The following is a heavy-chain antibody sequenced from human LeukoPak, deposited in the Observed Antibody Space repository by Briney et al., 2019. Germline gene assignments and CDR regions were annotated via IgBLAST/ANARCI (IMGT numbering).Heavy chain of an antibody. CDR1: GCTFSSYS. Sequence: PGRCLRHSCAASGCTFSSYSMHWVRQAPGKGLEWVAVISYDGSNKYYADSVKARFSISRDNYKNTLYLQMNSLRAEDTAVYYCAKDPRITTIVGHYYFDYWGQGKRVTVSS. D-gene: IGHD3-22*01. CDR2: ISYDGSNK. V-gene: IGHV3-30*18. J-gene: IGHJ4*02. CDR3: AKDPRITTIVGHYYFDY.